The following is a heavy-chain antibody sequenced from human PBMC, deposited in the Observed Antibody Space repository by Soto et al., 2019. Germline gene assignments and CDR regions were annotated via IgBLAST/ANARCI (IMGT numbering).Heavy chain of an antibody. CDR3: ATSMRHTLDP. J-gene: IGHJ5*02. V-gene: IGHV3-7*01. D-gene: IGHD2-21*01. Sequence: EVQVVESGGGLVQPGGSLRLSCAASGFTFGIHWMTWVRQVPGKGLEWVANINQDGSDKYYVDSVKGRFIISRDNAKDSLYLQMNSLRVEDTALYYCATSMRHTLDPWGQGTLVNVS. CDR1: GFTFGIHW. CDR2: INQDGSDK.